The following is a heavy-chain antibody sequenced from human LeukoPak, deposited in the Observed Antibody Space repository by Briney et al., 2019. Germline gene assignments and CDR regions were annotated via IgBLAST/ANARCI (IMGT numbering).Heavy chain of an antibody. CDR2: ICTSGST. CDR1: GGSISSYY. Sequence: SETLSLTCTVSGGSISSYYWSWIRQPAGKGLEWIGRICTSGSTNYNPSLKSRVTMSVDTSKNQFSLKLSSVTAADTAVYYCARGPRYFDWLSPLGFDYWGQGTLVTVSS. J-gene: IGHJ4*02. D-gene: IGHD3-9*01. CDR3: ARGPRYFDWLSPLGFDY. V-gene: IGHV4-4*07.